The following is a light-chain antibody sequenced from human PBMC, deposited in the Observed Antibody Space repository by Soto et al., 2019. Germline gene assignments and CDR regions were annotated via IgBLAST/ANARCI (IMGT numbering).Light chain of an antibody. Sequence: DIQMTQSPSSLSASVGDRVTIACRASQSIRSYLSWYQQXPGKAPKILIYDASTSQRGVPSRFSGSGSGTYFTLTISGLQPEDFATYYCQQTFTPLTFGGGTKVDIK. V-gene: IGKV1-39*01. CDR2: DAS. CDR1: QSIRSY. J-gene: IGKJ4*01. CDR3: QQTFTPLT.